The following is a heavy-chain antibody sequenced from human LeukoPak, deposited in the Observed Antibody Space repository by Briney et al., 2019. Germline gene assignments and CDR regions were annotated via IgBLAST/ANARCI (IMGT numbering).Heavy chain of an antibody. CDR2: INPNSGGT. J-gene: IGHJ4*02. V-gene: IGHV1-2*02. CDR3: ARDLFYAVSGTYYNVGRVFNY. D-gene: IGHD3-10*01. Sequence: SVKVSCKASGFTFTGYYMHWVRPAPGQGLEWMGWINPNSGGTNYAQKFQGRVTMTRDTSITTAYMELTSLRSDDAAVYYCARDLFYAVSGTYYNVGRVFNYWGQGTLVTVSS. CDR1: GFTFTGYY.